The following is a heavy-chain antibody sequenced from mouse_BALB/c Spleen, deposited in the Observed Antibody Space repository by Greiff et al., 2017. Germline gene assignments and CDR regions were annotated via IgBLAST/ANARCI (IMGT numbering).Heavy chain of an antibody. D-gene: IGHD1-1*01. CDR2: ISSGGSYT. CDR3: AREGSGSSRYFDY. CDR1: GFTFSSYA. Sequence: EVKLMESGGGLVKPGGSLKLSCAASGFTFSSYAMSWVRQSPEKRLEWVAEISSGGSYTYYPDTVTGRFTISRDNAKNTLYLEMSSLRSEDTAMYYCAREGSGSSRYFDYWGQGTTLTVSS. J-gene: IGHJ2*01. V-gene: IGHV5-9-4*01.